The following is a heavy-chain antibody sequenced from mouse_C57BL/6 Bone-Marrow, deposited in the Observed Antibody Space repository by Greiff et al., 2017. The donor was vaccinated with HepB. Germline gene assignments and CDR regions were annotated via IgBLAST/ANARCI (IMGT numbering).Heavy chain of an antibody. D-gene: IGHD1-1*01. Sequence: EVQVVESGPGLVKPSQSLSLTCSVTGYSITSGYYWNWIRQFPGNKLEWMGYISYDGSNNYNPSLKNRISITRDTSKNQFFLKLNSVTTEDTATYYCAKLLRGYFDYWGQGTTLTVSS. CDR1: GYSITSGYY. CDR2: ISYDGSN. V-gene: IGHV3-6*01. CDR3: AKLLRGYFDY. J-gene: IGHJ2*01.